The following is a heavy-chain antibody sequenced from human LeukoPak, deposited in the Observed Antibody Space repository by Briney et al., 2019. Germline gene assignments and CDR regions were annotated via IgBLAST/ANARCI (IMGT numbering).Heavy chain of an antibody. CDR2: INHSGST. J-gene: IGHJ3*02. D-gene: IGHD2-21*01. CDR1: GGSFSAYY. Sequence: SETLSLTCAVYGGSFSAYYWSWIRQPPGKGLEWIGEINHSGSTNYNPSLKSRVNISVDTSKNQFSLKLSPVTAADTAVYYCARVSRLWWARDIWGQGTMVNVSS. V-gene: IGHV4-34*01. CDR3: ARVSRLWWARDI.